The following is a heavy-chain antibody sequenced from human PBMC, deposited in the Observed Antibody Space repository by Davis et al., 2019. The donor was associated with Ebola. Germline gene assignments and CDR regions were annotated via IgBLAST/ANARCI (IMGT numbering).Heavy chain of an antibody. J-gene: IGHJ6*02. V-gene: IGHV3-21*01. Sequence: GESLNISCAASGFTFSDYYMHWVRQAPGKGLEWVSSISSSSSYIYYADSVKGRFTISRDNAKNSLYLQMNSLRAEDTAVYYCARGRGAASRYGMDVWGQGTTVTVSS. CDR1: GFTFSDYY. CDR3: ARGRGAASRYGMDV. D-gene: IGHD6-13*01. CDR2: ISSSSSYI.